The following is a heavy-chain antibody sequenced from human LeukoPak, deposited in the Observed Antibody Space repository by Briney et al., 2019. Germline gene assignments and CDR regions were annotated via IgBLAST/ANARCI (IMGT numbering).Heavy chain of an antibody. V-gene: IGHV1-2*02. D-gene: IGHD2-21*02. CDR2: MHPGNGNT. CDR3: AREGSYCVGGDCYSFDF. CDR1: GYRFISNY. J-gene: IGHJ4*02. Sequence: ASVKVSCKASGYRFISNYIQWIRQAPGLGPEWMGWMHPGNGNTRYAEKFQGRVTMTRDASINTAYMDLTSLRSDDTAVYYCAREGSYCVGGDCYSFDFWGQGTLITVSS.